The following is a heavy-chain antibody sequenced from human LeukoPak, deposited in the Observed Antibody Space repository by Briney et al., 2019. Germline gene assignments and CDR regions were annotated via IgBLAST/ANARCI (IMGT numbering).Heavy chain of an antibody. CDR1: GFTFSSSW. D-gene: IGHD2-15*01. Sequence: GGSLRLSCAASGFTFSSSWMHWVCQAPEKGLEWVADIKCDGSEKYYVDSVKGRLTISRDNAKNSLYLQVNSLRAEDMTVYYCVFYCSGGSCSLGVRQPAFDYWGQGTLVTVSS. CDR2: IKCDGSEK. V-gene: IGHV3-52*01. CDR3: VFYCSGGSCSLGVRQPAFDY. J-gene: IGHJ4*02.